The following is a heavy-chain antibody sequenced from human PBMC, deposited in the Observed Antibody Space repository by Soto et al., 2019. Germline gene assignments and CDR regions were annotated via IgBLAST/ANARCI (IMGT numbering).Heavy chain of an antibody. CDR3: ARDPTAHGSSSYFDS. CDR1: GGSISSSNW. CDR2: IYHSGGT. V-gene: IGHV4-4*02. Sequence: QLQEAGPGLVKPSGTLSLSCAVSGGSISSSNWWNWVRQPPGKGLEWIGEIYHSGGTKYNPSLKSRVSVSVTKSKNQFSLSLIAVTAADTAVYYCARDPTAHGSSSYFDSWGQGTLVTVSS. D-gene: IGHD3-10*01. J-gene: IGHJ4*02.